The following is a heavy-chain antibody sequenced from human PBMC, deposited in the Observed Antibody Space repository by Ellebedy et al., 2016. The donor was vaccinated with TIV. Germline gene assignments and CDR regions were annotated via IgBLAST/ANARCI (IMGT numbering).Heavy chain of an antibody. Sequence: AASVTVSCKASGGTFSSYAISWVRQAPGQGLEWMGIINPSSGSTTYAQNLQGRVTMTRDTSTTTVYMELSSLTSEDTAVYYCARSRSSGWLHTPDYWGQGTLVIVSS. D-gene: IGHD6-19*01. J-gene: IGHJ4*02. CDR3: ARSRSSGWLHTPDY. CDR1: GGTFSSYA. CDR2: INPSSGST. V-gene: IGHV1-46*04.